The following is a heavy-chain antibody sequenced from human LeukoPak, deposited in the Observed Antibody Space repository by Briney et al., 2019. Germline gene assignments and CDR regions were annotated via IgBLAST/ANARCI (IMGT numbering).Heavy chain of an antibody. V-gene: IGHV3-66*01. D-gene: IGHD6-19*01. CDR2: IYSGGST. J-gene: IGHJ4*02. Sequence: GGSLRLSCAASGFTVGSNYMNWVRQAPGKGLEWVSVIYSGGSTYYADSVKGRFTISRDNSKNTLYLQMNSLRAEDTAVYYCAREAVAGTLLGYWGQGTLVTVSS. CDR1: GFTVGSNY. CDR3: AREAVAGTLLGY.